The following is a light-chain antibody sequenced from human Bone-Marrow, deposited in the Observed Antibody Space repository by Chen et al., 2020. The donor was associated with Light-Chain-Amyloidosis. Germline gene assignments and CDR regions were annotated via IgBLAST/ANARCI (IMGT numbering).Light chain of an antibody. CDR2: GNS. CDR3: QSYDSSLSGYV. J-gene: IGLJ1*01. CDR1: DSNTGAGYD. Sequence: QSVLTQPPSVSGAPGQRVTISCTGSDSNTGAGYDVHWYQQLPGTAPKLLIYGNSKRPSGVPDRFSGSKSGTSASLAITGLQAEDEADYYCQSYDSSLSGYVFGPGTKVTVL. V-gene: IGLV1-40*01.